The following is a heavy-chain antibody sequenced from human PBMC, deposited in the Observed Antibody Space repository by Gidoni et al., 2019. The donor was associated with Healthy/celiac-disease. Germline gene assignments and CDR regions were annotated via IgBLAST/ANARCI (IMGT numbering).Heavy chain of an antibody. CDR2: ISYDGSNK. CDR3: ARESGRGSSIYFDY. D-gene: IGHD1-26*01. V-gene: IGHV3-30-3*01. CDR1: GCTFSSYA. Sequence: SGCTFSSYAMHWVRQAPGKGLEWVAVISYDGSNKYYADSVKGRFTISRDNSKNTLYLQMNSLRAEDTAVYYCARESGRGSSIYFDYWCQGTLVTVSS. J-gene: IGHJ4*02.